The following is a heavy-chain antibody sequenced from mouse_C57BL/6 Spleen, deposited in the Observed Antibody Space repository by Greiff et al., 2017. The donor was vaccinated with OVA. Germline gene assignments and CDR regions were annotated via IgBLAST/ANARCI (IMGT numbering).Heavy chain of an antibody. J-gene: IGHJ4*01. D-gene: IGHD2-3*01. CDR2: ISYDGSN. CDR3: ARDGDGYWSYAMDY. CDR1: GYSITSGYY. V-gene: IGHV3-6*01. Sequence: EVQLQESGPGLVKPSQSLSLTCSVTGYSITSGYYWNWIRQYPGNKLEWMGYISYDGSNNYNPSLKNRMSITRDTSKNQFFLKLNSVTTEDTATYYCARDGDGYWSYAMDYWGQGTSVTVSS.